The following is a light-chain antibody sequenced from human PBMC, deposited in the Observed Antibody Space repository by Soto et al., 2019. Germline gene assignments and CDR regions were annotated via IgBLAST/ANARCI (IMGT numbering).Light chain of an antibody. V-gene: IGKV1-39*01. Sequence: DIQMTQSPSSLSASVGDRVTITCQASQSISSYLNWYQQKPGKAPKLLIYAASSLQSGVPSRFSGSGSGTDFTLTISSLQPEDFATYYCHQSYNTPRTFGQGTKLEIK. CDR3: HQSYNTPRT. CDR2: AAS. J-gene: IGKJ2*01. CDR1: QSISSY.